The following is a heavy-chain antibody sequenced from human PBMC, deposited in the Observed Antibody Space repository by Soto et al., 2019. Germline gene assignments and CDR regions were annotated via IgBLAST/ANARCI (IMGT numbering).Heavy chain of an antibody. CDR1: GFTFSSHS. CDR2: ISTSSFTI. Sequence: GGSLRLSCAGSGFTFSSHSMNWVRQAPGEGLEWVSYISTSSFTIYYADSVKGRFAISRDNAKNSLYLQMNSLRAEDTAVYYCARDKLYFGGFDYWGQGALVTVSS. D-gene: IGHD3-16*01. CDR3: ARDKLYFGGFDY. V-gene: IGHV3-48*01. J-gene: IGHJ4*02.